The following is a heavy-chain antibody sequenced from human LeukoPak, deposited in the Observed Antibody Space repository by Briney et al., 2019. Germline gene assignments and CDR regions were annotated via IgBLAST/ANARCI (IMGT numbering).Heavy chain of an antibody. CDR2: INPNSGGT. Sequence: ATVKVSCKASGYTFTGYYMHWVRQAPGQGLEWMGWINPNSGGTNYAQKFQGRVTMTRDTSISTAYMELSRLRSDDTAVYYCARDHGHIVVVPAATPIAEYFQHWGQGTLVTVSS. CDR3: ARDHGHIVVVPAATPIAEYFQH. CDR1: GYTFTGYY. J-gene: IGHJ1*01. D-gene: IGHD2-2*02. V-gene: IGHV1-2*02.